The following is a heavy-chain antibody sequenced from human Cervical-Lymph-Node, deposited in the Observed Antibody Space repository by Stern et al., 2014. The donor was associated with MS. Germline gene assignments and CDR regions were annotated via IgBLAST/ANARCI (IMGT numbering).Heavy chain of an antibody. Sequence: QLVQSGPEGKKPGTSVKVSCKASGFTFTTSAVQWVRQARGQLPEWIGWIVLGSGDTHYAQILQERVTITRDLSTSTAYMEVRSLRSEDTAVYYCAAGIRVPAAKHFDYWGQGTLVTVSS. D-gene: IGHD2-2*01. CDR2: IVLGSGDT. V-gene: IGHV1-58*01. J-gene: IGHJ4*02. CDR1: GFTFTTSA. CDR3: AAGIRVPAAKHFDY.